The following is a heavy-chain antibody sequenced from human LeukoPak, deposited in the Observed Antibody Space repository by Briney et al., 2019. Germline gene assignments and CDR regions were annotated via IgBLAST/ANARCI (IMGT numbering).Heavy chain of an antibody. D-gene: IGHD2-21*01. J-gene: IGHJ3*02. V-gene: IGHV1-69*05. CDR1: GGTFSSYA. Sequence: GASVKVSCKASGGTFSSYAISWVRQAPGQGLEWMGGIIPIFGTANYAQKFQGRVTITTDESTSTAYTELSSLRSEDTAVYYCAAERTLLWWGTSDAFDIWGQGTMVTVSS. CDR2: IIPIFGTA. CDR3: AAERTLLWWGTSDAFDI.